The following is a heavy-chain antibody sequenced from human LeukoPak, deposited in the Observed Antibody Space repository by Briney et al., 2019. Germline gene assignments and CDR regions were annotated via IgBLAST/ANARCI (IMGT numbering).Heavy chain of an antibody. Sequence: SETLSLTCTVSGNSISSGDYYWSWIRQPAGKGLEWIGRIYTSGSTNYNPSLKSRVTMSVDTSKNQFSLKLSSVTAADTAVYYCAGTYYDILTGPNWFDPWGQGTLVTVSS. CDR1: GNSISSGDYY. J-gene: IGHJ5*02. D-gene: IGHD3-9*01. CDR3: AGTYYDILTGPNWFDP. V-gene: IGHV4-61*02. CDR2: IYTSGST.